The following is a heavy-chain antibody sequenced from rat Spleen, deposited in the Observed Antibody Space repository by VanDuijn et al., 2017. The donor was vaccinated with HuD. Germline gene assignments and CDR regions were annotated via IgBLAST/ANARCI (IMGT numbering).Heavy chain of an antibody. V-gene: IGHV5-29*01. D-gene: IGHD1-7*01. Sequence: EVQLVESDGGLVQPGRSLKLSCAASGFTFSDYYMAWVRQAPTKGLEWVATISYDGSSTYYRDSVKGRFTISRDNAKSTLYLQMNSLRSEDTATYYCTMGIDYWGQGVMVTVSS. CDR1: GFTFSDYY. J-gene: IGHJ2*01. CDR3: TMGIDY. CDR2: ISYDGSST.